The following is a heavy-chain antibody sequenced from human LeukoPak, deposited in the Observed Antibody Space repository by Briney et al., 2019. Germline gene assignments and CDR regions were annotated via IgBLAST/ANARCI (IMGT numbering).Heavy chain of an antibody. J-gene: IGHJ5*02. CDR3: ARDWQQQLVQGNNWFDP. CDR2: INTNTGNP. CDR1: GYTFTNYA. D-gene: IGHD6-13*01. V-gene: IGHV7-4-1*02. Sequence: ASVKVSCKASGYTFTNYAMNWVRQAPGQGLEWMGWINTNTGNPTYAQGFTGRFVFSLDTSVSTAYLQISSLKAEDTAVYYCARDWQQQLVQGNNWFDPWGQGTLVTVSS.